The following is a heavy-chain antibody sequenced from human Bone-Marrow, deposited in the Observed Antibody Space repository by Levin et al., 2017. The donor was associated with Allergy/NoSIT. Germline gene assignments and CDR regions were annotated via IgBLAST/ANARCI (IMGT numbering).Heavy chain of an antibody. D-gene: IGHD6-19*01. CDR2: IYYNGET. J-gene: IGHJ4*02. CDR1: GASISSRRHY. V-gene: IGHV4-39*07. CDR3: ARDVRHMSGWYTAGYEY. Sequence: PSETLSLTCTVSGASISSRRHYWGWIRQPPGTGLEWIGNIYYNGETYYNPSLKSRVIISVDASKSQFSLKVTSVTAADTAVYYCARDVRHMSGWYTAGYEYWGQGTLVTVSS.